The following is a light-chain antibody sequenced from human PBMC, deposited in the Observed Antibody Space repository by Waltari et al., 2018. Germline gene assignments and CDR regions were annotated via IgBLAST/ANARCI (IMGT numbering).Light chain of an antibody. Sequence: IVMTQSPATLSVSPGERATLSCRASQSVSTNLAWYQQKPGQPPRPLIYGASTRATGVPARFSGSGSGTEFTLTISSLQSEDFAIYYCQQHNSWWTFGQGTSVEIK. V-gene: IGKV3-15*01. J-gene: IGKJ1*01. CDR3: QQHNSWWT. CDR2: GAS. CDR1: QSVSTN.